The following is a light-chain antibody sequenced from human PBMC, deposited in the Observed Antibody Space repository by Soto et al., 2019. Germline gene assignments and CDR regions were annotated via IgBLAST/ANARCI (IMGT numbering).Light chain of an antibody. CDR3: QQGYSTPIT. Sequence: DIQLTPSPSSLSASLGDRVAITFRASQSISSYLNWYQQKPGKAPKVLTYAASNLQSGVPSRFSGSGSGTDFALTISSLQPEDFATYYCQQGYSTPITFGQGTRLEIK. J-gene: IGKJ5*01. CDR2: AAS. CDR1: QSISSY. V-gene: IGKV1-39*01.